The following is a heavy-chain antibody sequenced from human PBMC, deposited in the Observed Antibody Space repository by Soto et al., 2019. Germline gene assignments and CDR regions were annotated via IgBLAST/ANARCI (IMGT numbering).Heavy chain of an antibody. CDR3: ARDPRYDFWSGYYGYYYGMDV. Sequence: PGGSLRLSCAASGFTFSSYAMHWVRQAPGKGLEWVAVISYDGSNKYYADSVKGRFTISRDNSKNTLYLQMNSLRAEGTAVYYCARDPRYDFWSGYYGYYYGMDVWGQGTTVTVSS. J-gene: IGHJ6*02. CDR2: ISYDGSNK. CDR1: GFTFSSYA. V-gene: IGHV3-30-3*01. D-gene: IGHD3-3*01.